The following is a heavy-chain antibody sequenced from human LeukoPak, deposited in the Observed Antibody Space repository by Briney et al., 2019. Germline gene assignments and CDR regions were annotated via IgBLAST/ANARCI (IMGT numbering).Heavy chain of an antibody. J-gene: IGHJ4*02. CDR3: ARADSSGYSLDENFDY. V-gene: IGHV1-69*04. CDR1: GGTLSSYA. D-gene: IGHD3-22*01. CDR2: IIPIFAIV. Sequence: SVKVSCKASGGTLSSYALNWGRQAPGQGLEWIGRIIPIFAIVNYAQNFQGRVTITADKSTNTAYMELSSLRFEDTAFYYCARADSSGYSLDENFDYWGQGTLVTVSS.